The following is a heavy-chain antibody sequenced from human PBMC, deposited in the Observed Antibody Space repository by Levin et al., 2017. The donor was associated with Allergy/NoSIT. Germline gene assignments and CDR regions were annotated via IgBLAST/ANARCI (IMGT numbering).Heavy chain of an antibody. J-gene: IGHJ4*02. CDR1: GFTFSSYA. Sequence: PGGSLRLSCAASGFTFSSYAMHWVRQAPGKGLEWVAVISYDGSNKYYADSVKGRFTISRDNSKNTLYLQMNSLRAEDTAVYYCARGTSGSYYVARLDYWGQGTLVTVSS. D-gene: IGHD1-26*01. CDR2: ISYDGSNK. CDR3: ARGTSGSYYVARLDY. V-gene: IGHV3-30-3*01.